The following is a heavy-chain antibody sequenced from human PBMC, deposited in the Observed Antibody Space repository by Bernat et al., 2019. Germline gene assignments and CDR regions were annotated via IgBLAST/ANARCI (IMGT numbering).Heavy chain of an antibody. Sequence: QVQLVQSGAEVRKPGASVKVSCKASGYTFTTYGINWMRQAPGQGLEWMGWSSTYNGNTNYAQKFQGRVTMTTDTSTGTAYMELRSLRSDDTAVYYCARDRVQYGSGGSCYSIDPWGQGTLVTVSS. J-gene: IGHJ5*02. CDR2: SSTYNGNT. CDR1: GYTFTTYG. D-gene: IGHD2-15*01. V-gene: IGHV1-18*01. CDR3: ARDRVQYGSGGSCYSIDP.